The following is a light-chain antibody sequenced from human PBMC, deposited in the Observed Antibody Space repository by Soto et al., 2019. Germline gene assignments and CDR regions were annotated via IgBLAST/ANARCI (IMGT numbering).Light chain of an antibody. CDR3: QQYNNWPHT. CDR2: GAS. Sequence: EIVMTQSAASLSVSPGERATLSYRASQSVSSDLAWYLQKPGQAPSLLVYGASTSATGMPARFSGSGSGTEFTLTISSLESEDFAVYYCQQYNNWPHTFGQGTKLEIK. CDR1: QSVSSD. J-gene: IGKJ2*01. V-gene: IGKV3-15*01.